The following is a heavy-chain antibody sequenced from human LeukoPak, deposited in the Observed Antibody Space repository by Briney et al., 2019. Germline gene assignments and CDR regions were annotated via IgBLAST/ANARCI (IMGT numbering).Heavy chain of an antibody. CDR3: AKDIEGSGSSYFDY. D-gene: IGHD3-10*01. V-gene: IGHV3-9*01. Sequence: SGRSLRLSCAASGFTFDDYAMHWVRQAPGKGLEWVSDISGNSGSIGYADSVKGRFTISRDNAKNSLYLQMNSLRAEDTALYYCAKDIEGSGSSYFDYWGQGTLVTVSS. J-gene: IGHJ4*02. CDR1: GFTFDDYA. CDR2: ISGNSGSI.